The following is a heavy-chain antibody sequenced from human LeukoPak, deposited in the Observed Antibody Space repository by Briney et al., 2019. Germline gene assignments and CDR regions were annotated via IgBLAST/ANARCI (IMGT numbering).Heavy chain of an antibody. D-gene: IGHD5-12*01. J-gene: IGHJ4*02. Sequence: GGSLRLSCAASGFTFSSYTMSWVRQAPGEGLEWVSAISGSGGSTYYADSVKGRFTISRDNSKNTLYLQMNSLRAEDTAVYYCAKGTHSGYDYFDYWGQGTLVTVSS. V-gene: IGHV3-23*01. CDR1: GFTFSSYT. CDR2: ISGSGGST. CDR3: AKGTHSGYDYFDY.